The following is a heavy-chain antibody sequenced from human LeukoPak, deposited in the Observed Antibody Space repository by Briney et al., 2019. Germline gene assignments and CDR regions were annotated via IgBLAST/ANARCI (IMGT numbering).Heavy chain of an antibody. CDR1: GFTFSSYG. CDR3: AKRMWQQLFTFDY. J-gene: IGHJ4*02. V-gene: IGHV3-30*18. D-gene: IGHD6-13*01. Sequence: GRSLRLSCAASGFTFSSYGMHWVRQAPGKGLEWVAVISYDGSNKYYADSVKGRFTISRDNSKNTLYLQTNSLRAEDTAVYYCAKRMWQQLFTFDYWGQGTLVTVSS. CDR2: ISYDGSNK.